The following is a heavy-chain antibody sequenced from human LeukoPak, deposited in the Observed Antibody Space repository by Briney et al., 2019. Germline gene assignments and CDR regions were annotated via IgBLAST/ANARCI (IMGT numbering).Heavy chain of an antibody. Sequence: SETLSLTCTVSGGSISSYYWSWVRQPPGKGLEWIGEIYHSGSTNYNPSLKSRVTISVDKSKNQFSLKLSSVTAADTAVYYCVASAVARDAFDIWGQGTMVTVSS. V-gene: IGHV4-59*12. CDR3: VASAVARDAFDI. CDR2: IYHSGST. CDR1: GGSISSYY. J-gene: IGHJ3*02. D-gene: IGHD6-19*01.